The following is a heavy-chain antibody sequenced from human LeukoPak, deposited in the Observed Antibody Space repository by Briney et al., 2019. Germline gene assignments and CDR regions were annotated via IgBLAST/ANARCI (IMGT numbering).Heavy chain of an antibody. Sequence: PGGSLRLSCSASGFTFSDYDMNWVRQAPGKGLEWVSSISYLSSHVYYGDSVKGRLSISRDNAKNSLYLQMNSLGAEDTAIYYCGRAFPPLRTSSAGDLWGQGILVTVSS. V-gene: IGHV3-21*01. CDR3: GRAFPPLRTSSAGDL. CDR2: ISYLSSHV. CDR1: GFTFSDYD. J-gene: IGHJ4*02. D-gene: IGHD3-16*01.